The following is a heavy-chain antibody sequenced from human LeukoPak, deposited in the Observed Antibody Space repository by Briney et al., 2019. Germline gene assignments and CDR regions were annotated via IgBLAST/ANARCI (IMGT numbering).Heavy chain of an antibody. Sequence: SVKVSCKASGGTFSSYAISWVRQAPGQGLEWMGRIIPIFGTANYAQKFQGRVTITTDESTSTAYMELISRRSEDTAVYYCAREEAGGYDSGYFDYWGQGTLVTVSS. CDR2: IIPIFGTA. V-gene: IGHV1-69*05. CDR3: AREEAGGYDSGYFDY. CDR1: GGTFSSYA. J-gene: IGHJ4*02. D-gene: IGHD5-12*01.